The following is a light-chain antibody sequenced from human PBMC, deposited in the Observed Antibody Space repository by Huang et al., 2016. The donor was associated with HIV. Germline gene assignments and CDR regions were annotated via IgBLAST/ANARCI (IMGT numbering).Light chain of an antibody. CDR2: AAS. CDR3: QQYYSYPLT. J-gene: IGKJ1*01. V-gene: IGKV1-8*01. Sequence: AIRITQSPSSLSASTGDRVTITCRASQGISSYLAWYQHTPGQPPKLLIYAASTLQSGVPSRFSGSGSGTDFTLTISCLQSEDFATYYCQQYYSYPLTFGQGTKVEIK. CDR1: QGISSY.